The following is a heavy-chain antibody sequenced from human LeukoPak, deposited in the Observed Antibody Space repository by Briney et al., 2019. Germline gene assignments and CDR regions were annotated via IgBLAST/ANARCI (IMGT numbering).Heavy chain of an antibody. V-gene: IGHV1-46*01. CDR2: INPSGGST. Sequence: ASVKVSCKASGYTFTSYYMHWVRQAPGQGLEWMGIINPSGGSTSYAQKFQGRVTITRDTSTSTAYMELRSLRSDDTAVYYCARAAVAGPNWFDPWGQGTLVTVSS. CDR1: GYTFTSYY. D-gene: IGHD6-19*01. CDR3: ARAAVAGPNWFDP. J-gene: IGHJ5*02.